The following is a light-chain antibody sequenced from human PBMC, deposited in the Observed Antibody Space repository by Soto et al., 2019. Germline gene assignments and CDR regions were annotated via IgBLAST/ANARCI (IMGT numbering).Light chain of an antibody. V-gene: IGKV1-5*03. CDR3: QQYNTYPWT. CDR1: QYVSSS. CDR2: KTS. J-gene: IGKJ1*01. Sequence: DIQMTQSPSTLSAFVGERVTITCRASQYVSSSLAWYQQKPGKAPKLMIYKTSILESGVPSRFSGSASGTEFTLSISSLQPDDFATYWYQQYNTYPWTFGQGTKVEIK.